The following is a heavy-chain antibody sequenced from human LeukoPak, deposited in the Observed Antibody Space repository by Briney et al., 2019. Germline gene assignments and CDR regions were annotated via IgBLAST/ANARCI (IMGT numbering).Heavy chain of an antibody. CDR2: IYYSGST. J-gene: IGHJ4*02. CDR3: ATSGSGSIGYFDY. D-gene: IGHD3-10*01. Sequence: SETLSLTCTVSGGSVSGGSYYWSWIRQPPGKGLEWIGYIYYSGSTNYNPSLKGRVTISVDTSKNQFSLKLSSVTAADTAVYYCATSGSGSIGYFDYWGQGTLVTVSS. V-gene: IGHV4-61*01. CDR1: GGSVSGGSYY.